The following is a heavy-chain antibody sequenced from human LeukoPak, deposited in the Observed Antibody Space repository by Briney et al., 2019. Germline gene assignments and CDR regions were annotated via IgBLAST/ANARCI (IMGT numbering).Heavy chain of an antibody. CDR3: ARDESTDFWSGYNY. CDR2: IYHSGST. CDR1: GGSISSGGYY. J-gene: IGHJ4*02. Sequence: SETLSLTCTVSGGSISSGGYYWSWIRQPPGKGLEWIGYIYHSGSTYYNPSLKSRVTISVDRSKNQFSLKLSSVTAADTAVYYCARDESTDFWSGYNYWGQGTLVTVSS. D-gene: IGHD3-3*01. V-gene: IGHV4-30-2*01.